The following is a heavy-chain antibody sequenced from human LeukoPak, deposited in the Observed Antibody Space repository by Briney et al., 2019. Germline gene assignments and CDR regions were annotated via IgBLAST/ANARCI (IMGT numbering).Heavy chain of an antibody. CDR1: GYSFTSYW. CDR3: ARQGKADMATTYFDY. D-gene: IGHD5-24*01. Sequence: GESLKISCKGSGYSFTSYWIGWVRQMPGKGLEWMGIIYPGDSDTRYRPSFQGQVTISADKSISTAYLQWSSLKASDTAMYYCARQGKADMATTYFDYWGQGTLVTVTS. CDR2: IYPGDSDT. J-gene: IGHJ4*02. V-gene: IGHV5-51*01.